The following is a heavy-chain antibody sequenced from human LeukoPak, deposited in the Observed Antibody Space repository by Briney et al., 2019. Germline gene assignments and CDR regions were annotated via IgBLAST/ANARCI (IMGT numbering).Heavy chain of an antibody. CDR1: GGSISSYY. V-gene: IGHV4-59*01. CDR3: VAGAAQGAFDI. D-gene: IGHD1-26*01. J-gene: IGHJ3*02. Sequence: SETLSLTCTVSGGSISSYYWSWIRQPPGKGLEWIGYIYYSGSTNYNPSLKSRVTISVDTSKNQFSLKLSSVTAADTAVYYCVAGAAQGAFDIWGQGAMVTVSS. CDR2: IYYSGST.